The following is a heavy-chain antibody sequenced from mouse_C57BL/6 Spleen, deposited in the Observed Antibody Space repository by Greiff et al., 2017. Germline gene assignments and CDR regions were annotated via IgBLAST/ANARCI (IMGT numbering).Heavy chain of an antibody. CDR3: VPFSTIVTFDD. Sequence: EVKVVESGGGLVKPGGSLTLSCAASGFTFSDYGVHWVRQAPAKGLEWVAYLSSGRSTIYYADTVKGRFTISIDNAKNTLFLQMTSLRSKDTAMYYCVPFSTIVTFDDCGQGTTLTVSS. CDR1: GFTFSDYG. J-gene: IGHJ2*01. V-gene: IGHV5-17*01. D-gene: IGHD2-5*01. CDR2: LSSGRSTI.